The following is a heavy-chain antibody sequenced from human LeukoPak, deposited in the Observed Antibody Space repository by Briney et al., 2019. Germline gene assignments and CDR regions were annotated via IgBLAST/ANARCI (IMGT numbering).Heavy chain of an antibody. Sequence: ASVKVSCKVSGYTLTELSMHWVRQAPGKGLEWTGGFDPEDGETIYAQKFQGRVTMTEDTSTDTAYMGLSSLRSEDTAVYYCATDGGDYYGMDVWGQGTTVTVSS. CDR1: GYTLTELS. CDR2: FDPEDGET. V-gene: IGHV1-24*01. CDR3: ATDGGDYYGMDV. D-gene: IGHD3-3*01. J-gene: IGHJ6*02.